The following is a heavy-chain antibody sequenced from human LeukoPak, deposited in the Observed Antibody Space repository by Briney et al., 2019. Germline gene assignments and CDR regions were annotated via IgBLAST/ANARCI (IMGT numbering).Heavy chain of an antibody. D-gene: IGHD6-19*01. CDR2: IYYSGST. CDR3: ARLIDNSSGWYGDYWYFDL. CDR1: GGSLSSYY. J-gene: IGHJ2*01. Sequence: PSETLSLTCTVSGGSLSSYYWSWIRQPPGKGLEWIGYIYYSGSTNYNPSLKSRVTISVDTSKNQFSLKLSSVTAADTAVYYCARLIDNSSGWYGDYWYFDLWGRGTLVTVSS. V-gene: IGHV4-59*08.